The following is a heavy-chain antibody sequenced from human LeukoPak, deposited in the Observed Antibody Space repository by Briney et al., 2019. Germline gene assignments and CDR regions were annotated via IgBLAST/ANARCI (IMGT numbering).Heavy chain of an antibody. CDR1: GFTFSSYA. CDR3: ARVPNDYVWGSYRSPPGY. D-gene: IGHD3-16*02. J-gene: IGHJ4*02. V-gene: IGHV3-30-3*01. Sequence: GRSLRLSCAASGFTFSSYAMHWVRQAPGKGLEWVAVISYDGSNKYYADSVKGRFTISRDNSKNTLYLQMNSLRAEDTAVYYCARVPNDYVWGSYRSPPGYWGQGTLVTVSS. CDR2: ISYDGSNK.